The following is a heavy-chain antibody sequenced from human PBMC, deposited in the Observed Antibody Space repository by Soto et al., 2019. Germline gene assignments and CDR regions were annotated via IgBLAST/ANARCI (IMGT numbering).Heavy chain of an antibody. Sequence: EVQLVESGGGLVQPGGSLRLSCAASGFTFSGYWMRWVRQAPGKGLEWVANIKFDGSEKYYVDSLKGRFIISRDNTKNTLSLQMNSMSVEDTAVYYCARDDGWNNVVVPPATQNHYFDFWGPGTWVTVSS. D-gene: IGHD2-2*01. CDR1: GFTFSGYW. V-gene: IGHV3-7*01. CDR3: ARDDGWNNVVVPPATQNHYFDF. CDR2: IKFDGSEK. J-gene: IGHJ4*02.